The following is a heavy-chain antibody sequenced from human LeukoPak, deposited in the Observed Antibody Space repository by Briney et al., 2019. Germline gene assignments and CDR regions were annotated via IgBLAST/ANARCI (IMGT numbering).Heavy chain of an antibody. Sequence: PSETLSLTCTVSGGSINTYYWNWIRQPPGKGLEWLGYIYYSGITNYSPSLKSRVTISVDTSKNQFSLKLSSVTAADTAVYYCARGRVGATDYFDYWGQGTLVTVSS. CDR1: GGSINTYY. J-gene: IGHJ4*02. CDR3: ARGRVGATDYFDY. V-gene: IGHV4-59*01. D-gene: IGHD1-26*01. CDR2: IYYSGIT.